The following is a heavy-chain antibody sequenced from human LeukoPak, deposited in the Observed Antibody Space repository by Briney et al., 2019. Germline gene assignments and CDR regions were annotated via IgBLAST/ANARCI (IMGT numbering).Heavy chain of an antibody. J-gene: IGHJ4*02. D-gene: IGHD3-10*01. CDR1: GFTFSSYA. Sequence: GGSLRLSCAASGFTFSSYAMSWVRQAPGKGLEWVSAISGSGGSTYYADSVKGRFTISRDNAKNSLYLQMNSLRIEDTALYHCARASGSGSYTAFDYWGQGTLVTVSS. V-gene: IGHV3-23*01. CDR2: ISGSGGST. CDR3: ARASGSGSYTAFDY.